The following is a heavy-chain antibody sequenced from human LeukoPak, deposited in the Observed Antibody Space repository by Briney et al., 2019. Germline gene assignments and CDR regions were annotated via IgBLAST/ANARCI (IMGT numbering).Heavy chain of an antibody. Sequence: PSETRSLTCTVSGGSISSGDYYWSWIRQPPGKGLEWIGYIYYSGSTYYNPSLKSRVTISVDTSKNQFSLKLSSVTAADTAVYYCARVRSNYVWGSYREYYFDYWGQGTLVTVSS. V-gene: IGHV4-30-4*01. CDR2: IYYSGST. CDR1: GGSISSGDYY. J-gene: IGHJ4*02. D-gene: IGHD3-16*02. CDR3: ARVRSNYVWGSYREYYFDY.